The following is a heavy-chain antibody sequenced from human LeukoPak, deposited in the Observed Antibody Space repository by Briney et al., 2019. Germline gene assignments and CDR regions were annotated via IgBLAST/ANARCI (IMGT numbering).Heavy chain of an antibody. D-gene: IGHD3-22*01. CDR3: ARVGSYYYDSSGYYYPEAFDI. CDR2: ISSSGSTI. V-gene: IGHV3-11*01. CDR1: GFTFSDYY. Sequence: PGGSLRLSCAASGFTFSDYYMSWTRQAPGKGLEWVSYISSSGSTIYYADSVKGRFTISRDNAKNSLYLQMNSLRAEDTAVYYCARVGSYYYDSSGYYYPEAFDIWGQGTMVTVSS. J-gene: IGHJ3*02.